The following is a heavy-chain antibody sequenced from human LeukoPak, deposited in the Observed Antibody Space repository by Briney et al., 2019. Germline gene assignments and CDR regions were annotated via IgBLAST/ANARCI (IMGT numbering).Heavy chain of an antibody. Sequence: GASVKVSCKASGYTFTGYYMHWVRQAPGQGLEWMGWINPNSGGTNYAQKFQGRVTMTRDTSISTAYMELGRLRSDDTAVYYCARESYDILTGYHYYYYMDVWGKGTTVTISS. V-gene: IGHV1-2*02. CDR2: INPNSGGT. D-gene: IGHD3-9*01. CDR1: GYTFTGYY. CDR3: ARESYDILTGYHYYYYMDV. J-gene: IGHJ6*03.